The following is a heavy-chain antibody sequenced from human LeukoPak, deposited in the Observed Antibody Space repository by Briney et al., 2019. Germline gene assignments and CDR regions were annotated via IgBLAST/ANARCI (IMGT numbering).Heavy chain of an antibody. D-gene: IGHD6-19*01. Sequence: SETLSLTCTVSGYSISSGYYWGWIRQPPGKGLEWIGSIYHSGSTNYNPSLKSRVTISVDKSKNQFSLKLSSVTAADTAVYYCARDPGSGWYGLYFDYWGQGTLVTVSS. V-gene: IGHV4-38-2*02. J-gene: IGHJ4*02. CDR3: ARDPGSGWYGLYFDY. CDR1: GYSISSGYY. CDR2: IYHSGST.